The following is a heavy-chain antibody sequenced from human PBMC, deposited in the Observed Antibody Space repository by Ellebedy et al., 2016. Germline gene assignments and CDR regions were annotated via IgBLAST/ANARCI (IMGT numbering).Heavy chain of an antibody. CDR3: AKWNGGWYAFEV. V-gene: IGHV4-59*02. D-gene: IGHD6-19*01. CDR1: GGSVSSAY. Sequence: GSLRLSCNVSGGSVSSAYWNWIRRPPGKGLEWIGYVFHTGTTNYSPSLKSRVTMSVDTSKSQFSLRLTSVTAADTAVYYCAKWNGGWYAFEVWGQGTMVTVSS. J-gene: IGHJ3*01. CDR2: VFHTGTT.